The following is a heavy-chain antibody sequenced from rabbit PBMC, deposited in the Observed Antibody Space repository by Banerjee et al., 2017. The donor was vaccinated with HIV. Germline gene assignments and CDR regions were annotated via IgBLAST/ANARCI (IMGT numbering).Heavy chain of an antibody. CDR2: INTSTGNT. V-gene: IGHV1S40*01. CDR1: GFSFTNKYV. J-gene: IGHJ4*01. D-gene: IGHD1-1*01. CDR3: TRIYTDVGSDL. Sequence: QSLEESGGDLVKPGASLTLTCTASGFSFTNKYVMCWVRQAPGKGLEWIACINTSTGNTVYASWAKGRFTISKTSSTTVTLQMTSLTAADTATYFCTRIYTDVGSDLWGQGTLVTVS.